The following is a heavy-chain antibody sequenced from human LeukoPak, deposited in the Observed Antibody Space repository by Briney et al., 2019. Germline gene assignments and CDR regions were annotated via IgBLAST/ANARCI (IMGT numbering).Heavy chain of an antibody. V-gene: IGHV4-30-4*01. D-gene: IGHD6-6*01. CDR3: ARLSGWSSSSEH. J-gene: IGHJ4*02. CDR2: IYYSGSI. Sequence: SQTLSLTCTVSGGSISSGDYYWSWIRQPPGKGLEWIGNIYYSGSIYYNPSLKSRVTISVDTSKNQFSLKLSSVTAADTAVYYCARLSGWSSSSEHWGQGTLVTVSP. CDR1: GGSISSGDYY.